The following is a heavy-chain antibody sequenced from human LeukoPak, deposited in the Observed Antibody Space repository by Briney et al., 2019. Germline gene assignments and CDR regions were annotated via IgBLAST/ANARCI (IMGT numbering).Heavy chain of an antibody. D-gene: IGHD3-3*01. J-gene: IGHJ4*02. Sequence: PGGSLRLSCAASGFTFSSYSMNWVRQAPGKGLEWVSSISSSSSYIYYADSVKGRFTISRDNAKNSLYLQMSSLRAEDTAVYYCARDFWSGYDYWGQGTLVTVSS. CDR3: ARDFWSGYDY. CDR2: ISSSSSYI. V-gene: IGHV3-21*01. CDR1: GFTFSSYS.